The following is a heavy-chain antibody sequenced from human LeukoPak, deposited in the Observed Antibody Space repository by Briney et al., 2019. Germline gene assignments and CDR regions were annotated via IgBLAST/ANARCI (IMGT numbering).Heavy chain of an antibody. CDR1: GLTFSGSG. D-gene: IGHD3-9*01. V-gene: IGHV3-73*01. J-gene: IGHJ4*02. CDR3: AGDYNFLTGLNY. Sequence: SGGSLKLSCAASGLTFSGSGIHWVRQASGKGLVWLGRIGRQGDSDATRYAASLKGKFTISRVDSRNTAYLQMNSLKTEDTAVYYCAGDYNFLTGLNYWGQGTLVTVSS. CDR2: IGRQGDSDAT.